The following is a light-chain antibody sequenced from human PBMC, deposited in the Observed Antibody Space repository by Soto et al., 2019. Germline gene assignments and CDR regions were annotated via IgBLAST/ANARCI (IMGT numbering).Light chain of an antibody. Sequence: QSVLTQPPSASGTPGQRVTISCSGSNSNIGNNTVNWYQQLPGTAPKLLIYGNDRRTSGVPDRFSGSKSGTSASLANSGLQSEDEADYFCAAWDDSLNGPVFGGGTKLTVL. V-gene: IGLV1-44*01. J-gene: IGLJ2*01. CDR3: AAWDDSLNGPV. CDR2: GND. CDR1: NSNIGNNT.